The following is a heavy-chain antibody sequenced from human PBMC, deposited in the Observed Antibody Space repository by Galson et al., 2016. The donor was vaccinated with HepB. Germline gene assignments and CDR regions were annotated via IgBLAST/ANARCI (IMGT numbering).Heavy chain of an antibody. J-gene: IGHJ1*01. D-gene: IGHD2/OR15-2a*01. CDR3: ARNPEVNIILQH. V-gene: IGHV3-11*06. Sequence: SLRLSCAASGFNFNVFYMSWIRQAPGKGLEWVSYIGSTSTHINYADSVKGRFTISRDNAKNSLYLQMNSLRAEDTAVYYCARNPEVNIILQHWGQGTLVTVSS. CDR2: IGSTSTHI. CDR1: GFNFNVFY.